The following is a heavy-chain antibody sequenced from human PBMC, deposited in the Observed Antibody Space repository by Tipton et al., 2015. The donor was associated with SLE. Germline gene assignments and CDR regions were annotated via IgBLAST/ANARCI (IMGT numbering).Heavy chain of an antibody. V-gene: IGHV1-2*02. J-gene: IGHJ4*02. Sequence: QLVQSGAEVKKPGASVKVSCKASGYTFTDYYMHWVRQAPGQGLEWMGWINPKSGGTNYEQKFQGRVSMTRDTSISTAYMELSRLRSDDTAVYYCVSTLTDYYFDSWGQGTLVTVSS. CDR1: GYTFTDYY. CDR2: INPKSGGT. CDR3: VSTLTDYYFDS. D-gene: IGHD3/OR15-3a*01.